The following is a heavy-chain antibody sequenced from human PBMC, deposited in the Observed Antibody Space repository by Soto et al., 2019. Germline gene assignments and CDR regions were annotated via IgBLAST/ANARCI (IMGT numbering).Heavy chain of an antibody. Sequence: EVQLLESGGGSVQPGGSLRLSCAASGFTFSSYAMHWVRRPPGKGREWVSSISGSGGTAYYADSVKGRFSISRDSLVNTLYLQMNSQRAEDTAVYYCAKGRGQNWNVDYWGQGTLVTVSP. CDR1: GFTFSSYA. CDR2: ISGSGGTA. CDR3: AKGRGQNWNVDY. J-gene: IGHJ4*02. D-gene: IGHD1-1*01. V-gene: IGHV3-23*01.